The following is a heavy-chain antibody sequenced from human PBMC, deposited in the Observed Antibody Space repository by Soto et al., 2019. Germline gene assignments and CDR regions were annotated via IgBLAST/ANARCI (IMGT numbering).Heavy chain of an antibody. D-gene: IGHD3-22*01. CDR2: IIPIFGTA. Sequence: ATVKVSCKASGGTFSSYAISWVRQAPGQGLEWMGGIIPIFGTANYAQKFQGRVTITADESTSTAYMELSSLRSEDTAVYYCARTGTGTYYYDSSGYDWFDPWGQGTLVTVSS. CDR1: GGTFSSYA. CDR3: ARTGTGTYYYDSSGYDWFDP. J-gene: IGHJ5*02. V-gene: IGHV1-69*13.